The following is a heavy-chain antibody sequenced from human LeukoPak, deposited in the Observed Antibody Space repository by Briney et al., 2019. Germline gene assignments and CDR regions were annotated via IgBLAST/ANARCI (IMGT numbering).Heavy chain of an antibody. Sequence: PGGSLRLSCAASGFTFSDYYMSWIRQAPGKGLEWVSYISRSGSTIYYADSVKGRFTISRDNAKNSLYLQMNSLRAEDTAVYYCARAGYCTGGVCYSAHPNDAFDIWGQGTMVTVSS. CDR2: ISRSGSTI. D-gene: IGHD2-8*02. J-gene: IGHJ3*02. V-gene: IGHV3-11*01. CDR1: GFTFSDYY. CDR3: ARAGYCTGGVCYSAHPNDAFDI.